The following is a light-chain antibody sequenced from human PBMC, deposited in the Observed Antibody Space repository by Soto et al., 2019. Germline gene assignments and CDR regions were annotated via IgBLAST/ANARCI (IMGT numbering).Light chain of an antibody. CDR2: DVS. V-gene: IGLV2-14*01. J-gene: IGLJ2*01. Sequence: QSALTQPAAVSGSPGQSITISCTGTRGDVGTFNYVSWYQLHPGKAPKLVIYDVSSRPSGVSSRFSGSKSGNTASLSISGLQAEDEGDYYCAAWDDSLRGVLFGGGTKVTVL. CDR3: AAWDDSLRGVL. CDR1: RGDVGTFNY.